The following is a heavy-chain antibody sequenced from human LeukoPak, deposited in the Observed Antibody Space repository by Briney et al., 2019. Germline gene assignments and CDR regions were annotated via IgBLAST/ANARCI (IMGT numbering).Heavy chain of an antibody. CDR1: GEAITSNIYY. Sequence: KASETLSLTCTVSGEAITSNIYYWAWVRQPPGKGLEWIGSIYFSGTTYYNPSLKSRVTLSIDTSKNQFSLDLTSVTAADTAVYYCTRLSCTTSSCTHGGFYYYGMDVWGQGTAVAVSS. J-gene: IGHJ6*02. CDR3: TRLSCTTSSCTHGGFYYYGMDV. CDR2: IYFSGTT. D-gene: IGHD2-8*01. V-gene: IGHV4-39*01.